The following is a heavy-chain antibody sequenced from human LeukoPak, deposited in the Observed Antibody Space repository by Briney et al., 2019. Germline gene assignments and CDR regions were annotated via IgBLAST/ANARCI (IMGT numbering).Heavy chain of an antibody. J-gene: IGHJ4*02. CDR3: ASGGWQTY. V-gene: IGHV3-48*01. D-gene: IGHD6-19*01. CDR1: GFTFSSSS. Sequence: GGSLRLSCAASGFTFSSSSMNWVRQAPGKGLEWVSYISSSSSNIFYADSVKGRFTISRDNAKNSLYLQMKSLRAEDTAVYYCASGGWQTYWGQGTLVTVSS. CDR2: ISSSSSNI.